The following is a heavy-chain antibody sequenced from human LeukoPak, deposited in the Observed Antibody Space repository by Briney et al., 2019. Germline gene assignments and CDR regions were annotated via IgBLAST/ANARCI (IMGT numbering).Heavy chain of an antibody. Sequence: GGSLRLSCAASGFTFDDYRMSWVRQAPGKGLEWVSGINWNGGSTGYADSVKGRFTISRDNAKNSLFLQMNSLRADDTALYYCARVGAAAGNYYYYYMDVWGKGTTVTVSS. J-gene: IGHJ6*03. CDR2: INWNGGST. D-gene: IGHD6-13*01. CDR1: GFTFDDYR. CDR3: ARVGAAAGNYYYYYMDV. V-gene: IGHV3-20*04.